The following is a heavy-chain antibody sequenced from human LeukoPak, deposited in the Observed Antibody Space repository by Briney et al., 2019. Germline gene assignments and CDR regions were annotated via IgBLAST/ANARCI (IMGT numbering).Heavy chain of an antibody. CDR2: ISYDGSNK. J-gene: IGHJ4*02. Sequence: PGGSLRLSCAASGFTFSSYGMHWVRQAPGKGLEWVAVISYDGSNKYYADSVKGRFTISRDNSKNTLYLQMNSLRAEDTDVYYCAKDLDGQQWLVPHFDYWGQGTLVTVSS. D-gene: IGHD6-19*01. CDR1: GFTFSSYG. V-gene: IGHV3-30*18. CDR3: AKDLDGQQWLVPHFDY.